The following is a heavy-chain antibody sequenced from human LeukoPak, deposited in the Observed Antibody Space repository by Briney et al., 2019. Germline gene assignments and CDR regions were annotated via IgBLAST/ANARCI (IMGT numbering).Heavy chain of an antibody. J-gene: IGHJ4*02. CDR3: ARGLGDTAMVKDY. CDR1: GGSFSGYY. Sequence: SETLSLTCAVYGGSFSGYYWSWIRRPPGKGLEWIGEINHSGSTNYNPSLKSRVTISVDTSKNQFSLKLSSVTAADTAVYYCARGLGDTAMVKDYWGQGTLVTVSS. D-gene: IGHD5-18*01. V-gene: IGHV4-34*01. CDR2: INHSGST.